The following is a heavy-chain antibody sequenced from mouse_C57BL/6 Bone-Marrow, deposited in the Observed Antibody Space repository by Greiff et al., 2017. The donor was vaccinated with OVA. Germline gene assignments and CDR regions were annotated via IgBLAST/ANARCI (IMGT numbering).Heavy chain of an antibody. J-gene: IGHJ2*01. V-gene: IGHV3-1*01. Sequence: ESGPGMVKPSQSLSLTCTVTGYSIASGYDWHWIRHFPGNKLEWMGYISYSGSTNYNPSLKSRISITHDTSKNHFFLKLNSVTTEDTATYYCARAEVYDYDGGGFDYWGQGTTLTVSS. CDR2: ISYSGST. CDR3: ARAEVYDYDGGGFDY. CDR1: GYSIASGYD. D-gene: IGHD2-4*01.